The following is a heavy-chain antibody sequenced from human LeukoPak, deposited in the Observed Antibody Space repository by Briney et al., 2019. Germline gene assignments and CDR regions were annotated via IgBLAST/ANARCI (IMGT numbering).Heavy chain of an antibody. CDR3: AILTGIAAAA. D-gene: IGHD6-13*01. V-gene: IGHV3-23*01. J-gene: IGHJ5*02. Sequence: GGSLRLSCAASGFTFSDYYMSWIRQAPGKGLEWVSSIGGGGTGSYYADSVKGRFTISRDNSKNTLYLQMNSLRAEDTAIYYCAILTGIAAAAWGQGTLVTVSS. CDR1: GFTFSDYY. CDR2: IGGGGTGS.